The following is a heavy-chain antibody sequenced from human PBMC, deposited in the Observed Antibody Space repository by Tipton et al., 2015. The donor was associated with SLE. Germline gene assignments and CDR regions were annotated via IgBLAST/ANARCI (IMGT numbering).Heavy chain of an antibody. CDR3: ARHPPRSSSRSSFDY. Sequence: QLVQSGAEGKKPGESLKISCKGSGYSFTSYWIGWVRQMPGKGLEWMGIIYPGDSDTRYSPSLQGQVTISADKSISTAYLQWSSLKASDTAMYYCARHPPRSSSRSSFDYWGQGTLVTVSS. CDR1: GYSFTSYW. CDR2: IYPGDSDT. V-gene: IGHV5-51*01. D-gene: IGHD6-13*01. J-gene: IGHJ4*02.